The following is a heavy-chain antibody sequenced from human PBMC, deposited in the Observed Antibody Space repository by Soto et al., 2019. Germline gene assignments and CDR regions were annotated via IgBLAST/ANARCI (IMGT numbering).Heavy chain of an antibody. CDR2: ISAYNGNT. J-gene: IGHJ6*03. CDR1: GYTFTSYG. Sequence: ASVKVSCKASGYTFTSYGISWVRQAPGQGLEWMGWISAYNGNTNYAQKLQGRVTMTTDTSTSTAYMELRSLRSDDTAAYYCARWLRRVLCFGRHAYRDVGGKGTTVPVPS. V-gene: IGHV1-18*01. CDR3: ARWLRRVLCFGRHAYRDV. D-gene: IGHD3-10*01.